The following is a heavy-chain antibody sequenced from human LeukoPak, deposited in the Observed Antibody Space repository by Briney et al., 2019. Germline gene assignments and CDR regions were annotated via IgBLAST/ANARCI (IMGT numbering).Heavy chain of an antibody. V-gene: IGHV4-34*01. CDR2: INHIGST. D-gene: IGHD4-17*01. J-gene: IGHJ6*02. CDR3: ARGGATVTTNLRYYYYYHGMDV. CDR1: GGSFSGYY. Sequence: SETLSLTCAVYGGSFSGYYWSWIRQPTGKGREWIGEINHIGSTNYNPSFKSRVTISVDTAKNPSSLTLRSVTAADTAVYYCARGGATVTTNLRYYYYYHGMDVSGQGTTVTVSS.